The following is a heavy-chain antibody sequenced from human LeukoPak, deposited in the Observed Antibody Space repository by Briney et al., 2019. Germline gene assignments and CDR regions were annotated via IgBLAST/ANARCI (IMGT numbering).Heavy chain of an antibody. J-gene: IGHJ4*02. CDR3: ANLARDCRSTTCYVDY. CDR1: RFQLSNYD. Sequence: GGALRLYCAASRFQLSNYDMSWVRQAPGTGVEWVSVLSGRGGSTSYADCVKGRCNISRETTKTTLNLKMNSLRAEDTAVYYCANLARDCRSTTCYVDYWGQGTLVTVSS. CDR2: LSGRGGST. D-gene: IGHD2-2*01. V-gene: IGHV3-23*01.